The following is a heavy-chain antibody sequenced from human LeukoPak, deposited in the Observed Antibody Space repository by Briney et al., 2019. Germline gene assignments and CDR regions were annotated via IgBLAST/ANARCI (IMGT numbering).Heavy chain of an antibody. J-gene: IGHJ3*02. V-gene: IGHV3-21*01. Sequence: GGSLRLSCAASGFTFSSYSMNWVRQAPGKGLEWVSSISSSSSYIYYADSVKGRFTISRDNAKNTLYLQMNSLRAEDTAVYYCARGPNYDYVWGSRNAFDIWGQGTMVTVSS. D-gene: IGHD3-16*01. CDR2: ISSSSSYI. CDR3: ARGPNYDYVWGSRNAFDI. CDR1: GFTFSSYS.